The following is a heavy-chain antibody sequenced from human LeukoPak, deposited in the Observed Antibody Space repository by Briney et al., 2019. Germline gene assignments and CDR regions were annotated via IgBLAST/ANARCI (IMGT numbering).Heavy chain of an antibody. CDR3: ARANTPFADY. Sequence: GGSLRLSCAASRFTFSSYDMHWVRQAPGKGLEWVAVISYDGSNKYYADSVKGRFAISRDKSKNTVYLQMNSLRVEDTAVYYCARANTPFADYWGQGTLVTVSS. J-gene: IGHJ4*02. CDR1: RFTFSSYD. V-gene: IGHV3-30*09. CDR2: ISYDGSNK. D-gene: IGHD2-2*02.